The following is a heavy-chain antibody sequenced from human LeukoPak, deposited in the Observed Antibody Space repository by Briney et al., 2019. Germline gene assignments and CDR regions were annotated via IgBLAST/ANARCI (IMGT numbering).Heavy chain of an antibody. D-gene: IGHD3-10*01. CDR1: GFTFGDYA. CDR2: IRSDIYGGTT. Sequence: GGSLRLSCSASGFTFGDYAMSWVRQAPGKGLEWICLIRSDIYGGTTEYAASVKGRFTLSRDDSKSIAYLQMNSLTTEDTAVYYCSRSSQYYGSGSYFNDYWGQGTLVTVSS. J-gene: IGHJ4*02. V-gene: IGHV3-49*04. CDR3: SRSSQYYGSGSYFNDY.